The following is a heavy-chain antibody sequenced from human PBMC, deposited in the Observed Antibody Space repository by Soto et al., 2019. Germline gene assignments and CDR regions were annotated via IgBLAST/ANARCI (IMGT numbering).Heavy chain of an antibody. CDR1: GYTFTSYG. CDR3: ARQTGSSSWYTSWDYYYYGMDV. D-gene: IGHD6-13*01. J-gene: IGHJ6*02. CDR2: ISAYNGNT. V-gene: IGHV1-18*01. Sequence: GASVKVSCKASGYTFTSYGISWVRQAPGQGLEWMGWISAYNGNTNHAQKLQGRVTMTTDTSTSTAYMELRSLRSDDTAVYYCARQTGSSSWYTSWDYYYYGMDVWGQGTTVTVSS.